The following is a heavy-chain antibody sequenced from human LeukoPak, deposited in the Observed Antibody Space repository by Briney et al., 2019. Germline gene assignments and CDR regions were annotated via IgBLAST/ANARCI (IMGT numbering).Heavy chain of an antibody. D-gene: IGHD3-10*01. CDR1: GFTFSSYA. CDR3: ARERGAMVRGIPFDY. Sequence: GSLRLSCVASGFTFSSYAMSWVGQATGKGLEWVANIKENGFEKYYVDSVKGRFTISRDNAKNSLYLQMNSLRAEDTAVYYCARERGAMVRGIPFDYWGQGALVTVSS. CDR2: IKENGFEK. J-gene: IGHJ4*02. V-gene: IGHV3-7*04.